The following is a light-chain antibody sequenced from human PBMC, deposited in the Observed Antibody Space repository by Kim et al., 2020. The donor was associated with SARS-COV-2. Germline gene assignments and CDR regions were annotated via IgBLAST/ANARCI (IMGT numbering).Light chain of an antibody. J-gene: IGKJ4*01. CDR1: QSISSW. Sequence: ASVGDRVTITCRSSQSISSWLSWYQQKPGKAPKLLIYKPSSLESGVPSRFSGSGSGTEFTLTISSLQPDDFATYYCQQYDSYPLTFGGGTKVDIK. V-gene: IGKV1-5*03. CDR2: KPS. CDR3: QQYDSYPLT.